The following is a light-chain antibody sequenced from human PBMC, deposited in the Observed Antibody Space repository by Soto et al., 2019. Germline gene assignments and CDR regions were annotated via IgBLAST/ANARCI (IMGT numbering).Light chain of an antibody. V-gene: IGKV3D-15*01. CDR1: ENVGTN. J-gene: IGKJ4*01. Sequence: IVMTQSPATLSVSPGEGVTLSCRASENVGTNLAWYQQKPGKAPRLLMYGSSTRATGIPATFSGSGSGTEFTLTISSLQSEESAVYYCQQYNNWGLSFGGGTKVDIK. CDR3: QQYNNWGLS. CDR2: GSS.